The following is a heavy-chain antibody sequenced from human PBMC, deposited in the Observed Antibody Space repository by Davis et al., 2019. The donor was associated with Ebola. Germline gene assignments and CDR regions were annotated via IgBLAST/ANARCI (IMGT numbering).Heavy chain of an antibody. CDR3: ARELGGVAAQSDGDY. CDR1: GYTFTGYY. Sequence: ASVKVSCKASGYTFTGYYMHWVRQTPGQGLEWMGWISAYNGNTNYAQKLQGRVTMTTDTSTSTAYMELSSLRSEDTAVYYCARELGGVAAQSDGDYWGQGTLVSVSS. J-gene: IGHJ4*02. CDR2: ISAYNGNT. V-gene: IGHV1-18*04. D-gene: IGHD6-6*01.